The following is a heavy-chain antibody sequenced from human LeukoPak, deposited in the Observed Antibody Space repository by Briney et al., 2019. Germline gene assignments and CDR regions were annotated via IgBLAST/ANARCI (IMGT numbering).Heavy chain of an antibody. J-gene: IGHJ4*02. CDR3: ASTIDY. V-gene: IGHV3-7*05. CDR2: IKQDGSET. Sequence: GGSLRLSCAASGFTFSNRWMSWVRQAPVKGLEWVANIKQDGSETQYVDSVKGRFTISRDNAKNSLHLQMNSLRAEDTAVYYCASTIDYWGQGTLVTVSS. CDR1: GFTFSNRW. D-gene: IGHD1-1*01.